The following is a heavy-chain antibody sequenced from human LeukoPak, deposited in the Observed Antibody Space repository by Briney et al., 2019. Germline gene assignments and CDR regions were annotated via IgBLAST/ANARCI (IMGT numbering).Heavy chain of an antibody. Sequence: PGGSLRLSCAASGLTFSRFWMNWVRQAPGRGLEWVANIKPDGSEKYYVDSVKGRFTISRDNAKNSVFLQMNGLRAEDTAVYYCSGRDSSRNPWAYWGQGTLVSVSS. CDR3: SGRDSSRNPWAY. CDR2: IKPDGSEK. D-gene: IGHD2-2*01. V-gene: IGHV3-7*01. J-gene: IGHJ4*02. CDR1: GLTFSRFW.